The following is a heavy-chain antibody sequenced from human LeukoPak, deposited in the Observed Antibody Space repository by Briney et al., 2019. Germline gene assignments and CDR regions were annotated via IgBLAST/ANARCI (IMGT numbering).Heavy chain of an antibody. V-gene: IGHV3-9*01. J-gene: IGHJ4*01. CDR2: IYWDGRT. CDR1: GLNLRDHA. CDR3: TKDVLAGGLDY. D-gene: IGHD2-15*01. Sequence: PGRSLRLSCVGSGLNLRDHAMHWVRQVPGKGLEWVSGIYWDGRTDCADSVRGRFTTSRDNAKNSLYLQMNSLRVEDTALYCCTKDVLAGGLDYWGPGTLVTVSS.